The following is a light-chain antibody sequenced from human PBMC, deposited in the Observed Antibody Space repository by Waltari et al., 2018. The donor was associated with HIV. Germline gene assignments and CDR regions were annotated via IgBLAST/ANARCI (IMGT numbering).Light chain of an antibody. J-gene: IGLJ3*02. V-gene: IGLV2-11*01. CDR3: SSYAGDYRV. CDR2: DVS. Sequence: QSALTQPRSVSGSPGQSIIISCSGTNYDLGAYNYVSWYQQHPGKAPKLVIFDVSDRPSGVPDRFSGSKSGNTASLTISGLRAEDEADYYCSSYAGDYRVFGTGTKLTVL. CDR1: NYDLGAYNY.